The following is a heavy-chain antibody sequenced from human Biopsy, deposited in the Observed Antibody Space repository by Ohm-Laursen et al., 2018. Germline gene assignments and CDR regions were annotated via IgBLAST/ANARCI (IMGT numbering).Heavy chain of an antibody. CDR1: GYTFTSYG. V-gene: IGHV1-18*01. CDR2: INTYNGNT. CDR3: ARERGGYKRTDY. J-gene: IGHJ4*02. D-gene: IGHD5-24*01. Sequence: SVKVSRKASGYTFTSYGISWVRQAPGQGLEWMGGINTYNGNTNYAQNLQDRVTMTTDTSTSTAYVELRSLRSDDTAVYYCARERGGYKRTDYWGQGTLVTVSS.